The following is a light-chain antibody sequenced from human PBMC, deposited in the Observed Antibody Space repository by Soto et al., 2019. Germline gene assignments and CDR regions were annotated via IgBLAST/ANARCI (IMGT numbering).Light chain of an antibody. CDR2: EVS. J-gene: IGLJ2*01. V-gene: IGLV2-8*01. CDR1: SSDVGGYNY. CDR3: SSFAGTNNFV. Sequence: QLVLTQPPSASGSPGQSVTISCTGTSSDVGGYNYVSWYQQHPGKAPKLMISEVSKRPSGVPYRFSGSKSGNTASLTVSGLQAEDEADYYCSSFAGTNNFVFGGGTKLTVL.